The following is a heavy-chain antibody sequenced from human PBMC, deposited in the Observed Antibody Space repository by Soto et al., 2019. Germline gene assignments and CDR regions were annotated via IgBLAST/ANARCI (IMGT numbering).Heavy chain of an antibody. CDR3: AKLDTDCSSTSCSIYGVNAFDI. J-gene: IGHJ3*02. D-gene: IGHD2-2*01. CDR2: ISWNSGSI. V-gene: IGHV3-9*01. Sequence: GGSLRLSCAASGFTFDDYAMHWVRQAPGKGLEWVSGISWNSGSIGYADSGKGRFTISRDNAKNSLYLQMNSLRAEDTALYYCAKLDTDCSSTSCSIYGVNAFDIWGQGTMVTVSS. CDR1: GFTFDDYA.